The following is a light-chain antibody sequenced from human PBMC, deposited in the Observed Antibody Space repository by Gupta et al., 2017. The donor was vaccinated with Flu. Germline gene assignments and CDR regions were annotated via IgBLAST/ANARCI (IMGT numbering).Light chain of an antibody. CDR3: AAWDDSLNGVL. CDR1: SSNIGTNT. Sequence: SVLTQPPSASGAPGQRVTFSCSGSSSNIGTNTANWYQQLPGAAPKLLIYSNDQRPSGVPDRFSGSKSGTSASLAIGGLQAEDGADYYCAAWDDSLNGVLFGGGTKLTVL. J-gene: IGLJ2*01. V-gene: IGLV1-44*01. CDR2: SND.